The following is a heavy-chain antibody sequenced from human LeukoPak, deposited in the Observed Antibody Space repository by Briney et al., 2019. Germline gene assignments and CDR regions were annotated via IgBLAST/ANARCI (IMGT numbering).Heavy chain of an antibody. Sequence: GGSLRLSCAASGFTFDDYAMHWVRQAPGKGLEWVSYINWYSGRIAYADSVEGRFTLSRDNAKNSLYLEMNNLRAEDTALYYCAKISGSYWRALDYWGQGTLVTVSS. CDR1: GFTFDDYA. V-gene: IGHV3-9*01. CDR3: AKISGSYWRALDY. D-gene: IGHD1-26*01. J-gene: IGHJ4*02. CDR2: INWYSGRI.